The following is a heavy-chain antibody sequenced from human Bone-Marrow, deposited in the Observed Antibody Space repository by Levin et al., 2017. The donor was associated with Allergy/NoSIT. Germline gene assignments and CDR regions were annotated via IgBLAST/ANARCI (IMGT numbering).Heavy chain of an antibody. CDR1: GGSFSSGFYY. D-gene: IGHD2-15*01. V-gene: IGHV4-31*03. Sequence: PSETLSLTCKVSGGSFSSGFYYWSWIRQHPGKGLEWIGNIYYNGSPHYNPSLESRVSISLDTFKNQFSLRLSSATAADTAVYYCTRGDSDHYFGYWGQGTLVTVSS. CDR2: IYYNGSP. J-gene: IGHJ4*02. CDR3: TRGDSDHYFGY.